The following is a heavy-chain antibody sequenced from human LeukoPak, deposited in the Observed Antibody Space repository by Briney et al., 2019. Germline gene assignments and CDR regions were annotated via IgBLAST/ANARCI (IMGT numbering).Heavy chain of an antibody. CDR2: INPDGSEK. J-gene: IGHJ3*02. D-gene: IGHD1-26*01. CDR1: GFRFGSDW. Sequence: PGESVRLSCAASGFRFGSDWMSWVRQAPGKGLEWVANINPDGSEKYYVDSVKGRFTISRDNGKNSLYLQLNSLSAEDTAVYYCARYYATTVGHAFDIWGQGTMLTLPS. CDR3: ARYYATTVGHAFDI. V-gene: IGHV3-7*01.